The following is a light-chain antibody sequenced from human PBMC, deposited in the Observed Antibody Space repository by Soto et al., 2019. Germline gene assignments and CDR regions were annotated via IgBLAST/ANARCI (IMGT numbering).Light chain of an antibody. V-gene: IGKV1-12*01. CDR2: SAS. J-gene: IGKJ5*01. Sequence: DIQMTQSPSSVSASVGDRVTITCRASQGISNCLAWYQQKPGKAPQLLIYSASTIQSGVPSRFSGSGSGTDFTLTISSLQPEDFATYYCQQCNSFPITFGQETRLEIK. CDR3: QQCNSFPIT. CDR1: QGISNC.